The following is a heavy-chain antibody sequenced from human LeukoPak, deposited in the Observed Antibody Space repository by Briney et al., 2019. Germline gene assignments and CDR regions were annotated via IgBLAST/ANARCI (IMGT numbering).Heavy chain of an antibody. CDR3: ARDEGSSSRGRRYNWFDP. CDR2: IYTSGST. Sequence: SETLSLTCTVSGGSISSYYWSWIRQPAGKGLEWIGRIYTSGSTNYNPSLKSRVTMSVDTSKNQFSLKLGSVTAADTAVYYCARDEGSSSRGRRYNWFDPWGQGTLVTVSS. V-gene: IGHV4-4*07. J-gene: IGHJ5*02. D-gene: IGHD6-6*01. CDR1: GGSISSYY.